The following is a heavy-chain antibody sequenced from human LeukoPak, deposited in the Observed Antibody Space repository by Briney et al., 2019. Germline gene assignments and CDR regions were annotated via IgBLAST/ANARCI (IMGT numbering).Heavy chain of an antibody. J-gene: IGHJ4*02. CDR2: INTNTGNP. D-gene: IGHD3-3*01. CDR1: GYTFTSYA. V-gene: IGHV7-4-1*02. Sequence: GASVKVSCKASGYTFTSYAMNWVRQAPGQGLEWMGWINTNTGNPTYAQGFTGRFVFSLDTSVSTAYLQMNSLRAEDTAVYYCARSAINDFWNGYYHVDYWGQGTLVTVSS. CDR3: ARSAINDFWNGYYHVDY.